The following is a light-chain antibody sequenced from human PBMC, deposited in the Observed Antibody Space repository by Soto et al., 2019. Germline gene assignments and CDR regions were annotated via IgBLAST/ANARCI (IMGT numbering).Light chain of an antibody. CDR2: GAS. CDR1: QSVSSSY. Sequence: EIVLTQSPGTLSLSPGERATLSCRASQSVSSSYLAWYQQKPGQAPRLLIYGASSRATGIPARFSGSGSGTDFTLTISSLEPEDFAVYYCQQRSNWPPNFGQGTRLEI. J-gene: IGKJ5*01. CDR3: QQRSNWPPN. V-gene: IGKV3D-20*02.